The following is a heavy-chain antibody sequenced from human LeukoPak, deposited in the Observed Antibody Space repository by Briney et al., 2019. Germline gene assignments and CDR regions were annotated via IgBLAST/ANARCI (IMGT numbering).Heavy chain of an antibody. J-gene: IGHJ4*02. D-gene: IGHD2-8*02. CDR3: ARVDGGEWYYFDY. Sequence: ASVKVSCKASGYTFTGYYMHWVRQAPGQGLEWMGWINPNSGGTNYAQKFQGRVTMTRDTSISTAYMELSRLRSDDTAAYYCARVDGGEWYYFDYWGQGTLVTVSS. V-gene: IGHV1-2*02. CDR2: INPNSGGT. CDR1: GYTFTGYY.